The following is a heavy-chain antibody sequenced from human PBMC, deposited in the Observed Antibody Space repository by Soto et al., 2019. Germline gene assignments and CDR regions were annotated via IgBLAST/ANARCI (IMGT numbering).Heavy chain of an antibody. Sequence: GGSLRLSCAASGSTFSSYSMSWVRQAPGKGLEWVSAISGSGGSTYYADSVKGRFTISRDNSKNTLYLQMNSLRAEDTAVYYCATSIFGVVINYYMDVWGKGTTVTVSS. D-gene: IGHD3-3*01. CDR2: ISGSGGST. J-gene: IGHJ6*03. CDR1: GSTFSSYS. CDR3: ATSIFGVVINYYMDV. V-gene: IGHV3-23*01.